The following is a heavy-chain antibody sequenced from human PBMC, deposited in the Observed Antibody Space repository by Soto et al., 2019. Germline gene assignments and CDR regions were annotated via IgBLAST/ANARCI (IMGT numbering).Heavy chain of an antibody. CDR2: IIPILGIA. CDR1: GGTFSSYT. Sequence: SVKVSCKASGGTFSSYTISWVRQAPGQGLEWMGRIIPILGIANYAQKFQGRVTITADKSTSTAYMELSSLRSEDTAVYYCVRSLTMIVVARYYYYGMDVWGQGTTVTVSS. J-gene: IGHJ6*02. V-gene: IGHV1-69*02. D-gene: IGHD3-22*01. CDR3: VRSLTMIVVARYYYYGMDV.